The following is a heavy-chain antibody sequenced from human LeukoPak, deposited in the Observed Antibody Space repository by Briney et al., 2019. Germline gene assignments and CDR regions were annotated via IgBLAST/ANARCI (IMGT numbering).Heavy chain of an antibody. V-gene: IGHV3-48*03. CDR1: GFTFSSYE. Sequence: GGSLRLSCAASGFTFSSYEMNWVRQAPGKGLEGVSYISSSGSTIYYADSVKGRFTISRDNAKNSLYLQMNSLRAEDTAVYYCARDGYYYYGMDVWGKGTTVTVSS. CDR3: ARDGYYYYGMDV. CDR2: ISSSGSTI. J-gene: IGHJ6*04.